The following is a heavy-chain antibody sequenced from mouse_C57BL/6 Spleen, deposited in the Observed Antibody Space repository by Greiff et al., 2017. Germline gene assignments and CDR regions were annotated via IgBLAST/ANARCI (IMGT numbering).Heavy chain of an antibody. CDR1: GYTFTSYD. CDR3: ARGGYDGSRDWFAY. V-gene: IGHV1-85*01. Sequence: QVQLKESGPELVKPGASVKLSCKASGYTFTSYDINWVKQRPGQGLEWIGWIYPRDGSPKYNEKFKGKATLTVDTSSSTAYMGLHSLTSEDSAVYFCARGGYDGSRDWFAYWGKGTLVTVSA. D-gene: IGHD1-1*01. CDR2: IYPRDGSP. J-gene: IGHJ3*01.